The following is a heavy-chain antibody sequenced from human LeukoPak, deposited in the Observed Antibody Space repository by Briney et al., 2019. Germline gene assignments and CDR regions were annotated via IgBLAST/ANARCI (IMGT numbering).Heavy chain of an antibody. V-gene: IGHV3-11*04. D-gene: IGHD3-10*01. CDR2: ISHSGSTI. CDR3: ATYGSGSGTFFDS. J-gene: IGHJ4*01. Sequence: GGSLRLSRAASGYMFSDYYMSWIRQAPEKGLEWLSYISHSGSTIYYADSVKGRFTISRDNAKNSLYLQMNSLRAEGTALYYCATYGSGSGTFFDSWGQGTLVTVSS. CDR1: GYMFSDYY.